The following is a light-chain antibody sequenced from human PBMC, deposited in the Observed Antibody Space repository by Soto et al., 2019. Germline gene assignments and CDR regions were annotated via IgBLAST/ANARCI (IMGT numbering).Light chain of an antibody. CDR3: QQYGSSLFT. Sequence: EIVLTQSPGTLSLSPGERATLSCRASQSVSSKYLAWYQQKPGQAPRVLIYGTSIRASGVPERFSGGGSGTDFPLTITRLEREDCSVYYCQQYGSSLFTFGHGTKVDFK. CDR1: QSVSSKY. CDR2: GTS. V-gene: IGKV3-20*01. J-gene: IGKJ3*01.